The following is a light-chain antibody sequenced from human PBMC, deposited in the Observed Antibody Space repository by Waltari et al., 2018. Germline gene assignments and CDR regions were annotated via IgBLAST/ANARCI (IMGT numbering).Light chain of an antibody. CDR2: EVS. CDR1: SSDVGGYHY. V-gene: IGLV2-8*01. J-gene: IGLJ3*02. Sequence: QSALTQPPSASGSPGQSVTIPCTGTSSDVGGYHYVSWYQHHPGKAPKFMIYEVSKRPSGVPDLFSGSKSGNTASLTVSGLQAEDEANYYCSSYAGSNTWVFGGGTKLTVL. CDR3: SSYAGSNTWV.